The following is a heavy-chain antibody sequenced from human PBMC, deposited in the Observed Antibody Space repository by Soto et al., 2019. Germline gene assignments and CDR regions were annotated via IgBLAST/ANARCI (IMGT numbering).Heavy chain of an antibody. V-gene: IGHV5-10-1*01. CDR3: ARQIYDSDTGPNFKYYFDS. CDR1: GYSFAGYW. Sequence: GESLKISCKGSGYSFAGYWITWVRQKPGKGLEWMGRIDPSDSQTYYSPSFRGHVTISATKSITTVFLQWSSLRASDTAIYYCARQIYDSDTGPNFKYYFDSWGQGTPVTVSS. CDR2: IDPSDSQT. D-gene: IGHD3-22*01. J-gene: IGHJ4*02.